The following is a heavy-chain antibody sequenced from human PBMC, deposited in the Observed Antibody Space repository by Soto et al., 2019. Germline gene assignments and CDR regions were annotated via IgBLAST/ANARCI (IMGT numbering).Heavy chain of an antibody. J-gene: IGHJ2*01. CDR3: AKGWGGGGYCTNGVCFYWYFDL. CDR2: ISGSGGST. Sequence: GGSLRLSCAASGFTFSSYAMSWVRQAPGKGLEWVSAISGSGGSTYYADSVKGRFTISRDNSKNTLYLQMNSLRAEDRAVYYCAKGWGGGGYCTNGVCFYWYFDLWGRGTLVTVSS. V-gene: IGHV3-23*01. CDR1: GFTFSSYA. D-gene: IGHD2-8*01.